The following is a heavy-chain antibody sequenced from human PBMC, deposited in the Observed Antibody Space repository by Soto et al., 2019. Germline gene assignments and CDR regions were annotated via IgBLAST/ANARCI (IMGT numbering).Heavy chain of an antibody. V-gene: IGHV3-23*01. CDR2: ISGSGGST. D-gene: IGHD2-2*01. CDR3: AKDRACSSTSCLTDY. Sequence: GGSLRLSCAASGFTFSSYAMSWVRQAPGKGLEWVSAISGSGGSTYYADSVKGRFTISRDNSKNTLYLQMNSLRAEDTAVYYCAKDRACSSTSCLTDYWGQGTLVTVSS. CDR1: GFTFSSYA. J-gene: IGHJ4*02.